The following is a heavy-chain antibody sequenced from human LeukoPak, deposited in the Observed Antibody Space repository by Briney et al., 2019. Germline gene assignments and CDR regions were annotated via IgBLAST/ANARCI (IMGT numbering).Heavy chain of an antibody. Sequence: GGSLRLSCAASGFTFSSYWTSWVRQAPGKGLEWVANINQDGSVKYYVDSVRGRFTISRDNAKNSLYLEMNSLRAEDTALYYCGRVPRSTSSDCWGQGTLVTVSS. J-gene: IGHJ4*02. CDR1: GFTFSSYW. CDR2: INQDGSVK. D-gene: IGHD6-6*01. V-gene: IGHV3-7*01. CDR3: GRVPRSTSSDC.